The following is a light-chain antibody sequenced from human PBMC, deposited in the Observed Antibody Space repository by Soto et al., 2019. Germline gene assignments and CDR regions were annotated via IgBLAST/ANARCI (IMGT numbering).Light chain of an antibody. Sequence: DSQLTPTPSTLSASVVDAVTITCRASQTISRWLAWYQQKPGRAPKLLIYDASTLESGVPSRFSGSGSETEFTLTISRLQPDDFATSFCHSRAFAQVTLLEI. CDR1: QTISRW. CDR3: HSRA. J-gene: IGKJ5*01. CDR2: DAS. V-gene: IGKV1-5*01.